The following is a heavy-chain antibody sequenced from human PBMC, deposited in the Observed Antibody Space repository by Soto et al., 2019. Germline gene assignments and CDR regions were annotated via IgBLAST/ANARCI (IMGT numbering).Heavy chain of an antibody. CDR2: LSYDGSNK. CDR3: ARDKSPYSSGWHNRHFDY. J-gene: IGHJ4*02. D-gene: IGHD6-19*01. CDR1: GFTFSSYA. V-gene: IGHV3-30-3*01. Sequence: QVQLVESGGGVVQPGRSLRLSCAASGFTFSSYAMHWVLQAPGKGLEWVTVLSYDGSNKYYADSVKGRFTISRDNSKNTLYLQMNSLRAEDTAVYYCARDKSPYSSGWHNRHFDYWGQGTLVTVSS.